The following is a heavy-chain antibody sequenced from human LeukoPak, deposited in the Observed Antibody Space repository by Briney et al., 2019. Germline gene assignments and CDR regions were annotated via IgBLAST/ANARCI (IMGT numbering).Heavy chain of an antibody. V-gene: IGHV3-7*03. CDR2: INHNGNVN. CDR1: GFTFSSYW. J-gene: IGHJ6*02. CDR3: ARGGGLDV. Sequence: GGSLRLSCAASGFTFSSYWMNWARQAPGKGLEWVASINHNGNVNYYVDSVKGRFTISRDNARNSLYLQMSNLRAEDTAVCFCARGGGLDVWGQGATVTVSS. D-gene: IGHD3-16*01.